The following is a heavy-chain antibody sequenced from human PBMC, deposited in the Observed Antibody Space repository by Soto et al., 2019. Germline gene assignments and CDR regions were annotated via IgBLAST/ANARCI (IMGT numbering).Heavy chain of an antibody. CDR3: AREGVAPSYYYGMDV. Sequence: QVQLVQSGAEVKKPGASVKVSCKASGYTFTRSGISWVRQAPGQGLEWMGWISTYNGDTNYAQTFQGRVTMTTDTSTSPVHLEVRSLRSDDTAVYYCAREGVAPSYYYGMDVWGQGTPVTVSS. CDR1: GYTFTRSG. V-gene: IGHV1-18*01. D-gene: IGHD5-12*01. CDR2: ISTYNGDT. J-gene: IGHJ6*02.